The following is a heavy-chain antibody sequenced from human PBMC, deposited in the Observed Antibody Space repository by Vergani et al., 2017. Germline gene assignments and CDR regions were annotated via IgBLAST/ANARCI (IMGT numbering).Heavy chain of an antibody. CDR3: ARLYVRDSSGSKYCDY. J-gene: IGHJ4*02. D-gene: IGHD3-22*01. CDR1: GYSFTNYW. Sequence: EVPLVQSGAEVKTPGVSLKISCQISGYSFTNYWIGWVRQMPGKGLEWMGIIHPADADTRYSPSFQGQVTISVDKSISTAYLQRSSLRASDSAMYYCARLYVRDSSGSKYCDYWGQGTLDTVSS. V-gene: IGHV5-51*01. CDR2: IHPADADT.